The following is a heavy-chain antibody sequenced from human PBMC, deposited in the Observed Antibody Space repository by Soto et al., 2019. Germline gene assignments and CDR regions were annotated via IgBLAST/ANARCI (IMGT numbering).Heavy chain of an antibody. CDR2: IYSGGST. CDR1: GFTVSSNY. Sequence: GGSLRLSCAASGFTVSSNYMSWVRQAPGKGLEWVSVIYSGGSTYYADSVKGRFTISRDNSKNTLYLQMNSLRAEDTAVYYCARGSLYYYGSGGTGVSYWGQGTLVTVSS. CDR3: ARGSLYYYGSGGTGVSY. J-gene: IGHJ4*02. V-gene: IGHV3-66*01. D-gene: IGHD3-10*01.